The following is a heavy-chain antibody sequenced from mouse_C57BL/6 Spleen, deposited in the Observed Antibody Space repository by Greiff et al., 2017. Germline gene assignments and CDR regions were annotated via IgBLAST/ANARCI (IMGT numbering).Heavy chain of an antibody. J-gene: IGHJ3*01. CDR1: GFTFSNYW. V-gene: IGHV6-3*01. Sequence: DVQLVESGGGLVQPGGSMKLSCVASGFTFSNYWMNWVRQSPEKGLEWVAQIRLKSDNYATHYAESVKGRFTISRDDSKSSVYLQMNNLRAEDTGIYYCTGPIYYDYDGFAYWGQGTLVTVSA. CDR2: IRLKSDNYAT. CDR3: TGPIYYDYDGFAY. D-gene: IGHD2-4*01.